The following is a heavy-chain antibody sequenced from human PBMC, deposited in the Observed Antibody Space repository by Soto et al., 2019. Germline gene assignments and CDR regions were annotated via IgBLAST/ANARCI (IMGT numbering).Heavy chain of an antibody. CDR3: AHTNYDFWSGYQKAIFDY. CDR2: ISGSSSST. CDR1: GFTFSAYA. D-gene: IGHD3-3*01. V-gene: IGHV3-23*01. J-gene: IGHJ4*02. Sequence: GGSLRLSCAASGFTFSAYAMSWVRQAPGKGLEWVSAISGSSSSTYYADSVKSRLTITKDTSKNQVVLTMTNMDPVDTATYYCAHTNYDFWSGYQKAIFDYWGQGTLVTVSS.